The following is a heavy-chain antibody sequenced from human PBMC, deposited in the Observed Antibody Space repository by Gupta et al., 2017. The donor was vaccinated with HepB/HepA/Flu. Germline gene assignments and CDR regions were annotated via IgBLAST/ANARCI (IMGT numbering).Heavy chain of an antibody. V-gene: IGHV4-39*01. Sequence: HLQLQESGPGLVKPSETLSLTCTVSGGSTSSSTYYWAWVRKPPGKGLEWLGSIYYPGSTCYSPSLKSRVTISGDTSKNQFSLKLTYMTAADAAVYFCARYPQHPSFKYWVQGRLVT. CDR1: GGSTSSSTYY. CDR3: ARYPQHPSFKY. J-gene: IGHJ4*02. CDR2: IYYPGST.